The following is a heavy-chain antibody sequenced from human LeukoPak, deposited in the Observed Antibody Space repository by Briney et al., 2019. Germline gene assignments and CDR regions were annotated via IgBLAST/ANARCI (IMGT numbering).Heavy chain of an antibody. J-gene: IGHJ4*02. V-gene: IGHV1-69*13. CDR2: IIPIFGTA. Sequence: EASVKVSCKASGGTFSSYAISWVRQAPGQGLEWMGGIIPIFGTANYAQKFQGRVTITADESTSTAYTELSSLRSEDTAVYYCARGVTMVRGHFDYWGQGTLATVSS. D-gene: IGHD3-10*01. CDR1: GGTFSSYA. CDR3: ARGVTMVRGHFDY.